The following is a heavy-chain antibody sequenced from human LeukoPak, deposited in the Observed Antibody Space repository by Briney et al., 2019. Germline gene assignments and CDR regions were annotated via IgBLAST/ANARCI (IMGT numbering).Heavy chain of an antibody. J-gene: IGHJ6*02. V-gene: IGHV1-8*01. CDR3: ARTYIVVVTAIHYYYYGMDV. CDR2: MNPNSGTT. D-gene: IGHD2-21*02. Sequence: ASVKVSCKASGYTFTSYDFNWVRQAPGQGPEWIGWMNPNSGTTGYAQKFQGRVTMTRDTSISTAYMDLSSLRSEDTAVYYCARTYIVVVTAIHYYYYGMDVWGQGTTVTVSS. CDR1: GYTFTSYD.